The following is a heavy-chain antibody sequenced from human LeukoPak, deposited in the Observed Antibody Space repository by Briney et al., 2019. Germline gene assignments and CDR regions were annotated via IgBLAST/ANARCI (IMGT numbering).Heavy chain of an antibody. CDR1: GGSISSGSYY. CDR2: IYTSGST. V-gene: IGHV4-61*02. D-gene: IGHD3-3*01. J-gene: IGHJ4*02. CDR3: ARRGARSPVDY. Sequence: SQTLSLTCTVSGGSISSGSYYWSWIRQPAGKGLEWIGRIYTSGSTNYNPSLKSRVTISVDTSKNQFSLKLNSVTAADTAAYYCARRGARSPVDYWGQGTLVTVSS.